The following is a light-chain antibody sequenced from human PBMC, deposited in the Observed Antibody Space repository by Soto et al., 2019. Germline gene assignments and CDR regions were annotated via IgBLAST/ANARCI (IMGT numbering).Light chain of an antibody. Sequence: EIVMTQSPATLSVSPGERATLSCRASQSVSSNLAWYQQKPGQAPRLLIYGASTRATGIPARFSGSGSGTEFTLTISSLQSEAFAVYYCQQYNNWTPITFGQGTRLEIK. J-gene: IGKJ5*01. CDR3: QQYNNWTPIT. CDR2: GAS. V-gene: IGKV3-15*01. CDR1: QSVSSN.